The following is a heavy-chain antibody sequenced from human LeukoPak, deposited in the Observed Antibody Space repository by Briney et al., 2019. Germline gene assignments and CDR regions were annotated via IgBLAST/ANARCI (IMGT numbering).Heavy chain of an antibody. CDR3: AKDHVVVPAAKGHDAFDI. Sequence: GASVKVSCKASGGAFSSYAISWVRQAPGQGLEWMGRIIPILGIANYAQKFQGRVTITADKSTSTAYMELSSLRSEDTAVYYCAKDHVVVPAAKGHDAFDIWGQGTMVTVSS. V-gene: IGHV1-69*04. CDR2: IIPILGIA. J-gene: IGHJ3*02. D-gene: IGHD2-2*01. CDR1: GGAFSSYA.